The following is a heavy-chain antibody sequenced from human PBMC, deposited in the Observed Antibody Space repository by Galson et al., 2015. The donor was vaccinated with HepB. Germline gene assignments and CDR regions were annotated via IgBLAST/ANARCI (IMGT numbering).Heavy chain of an antibody. V-gene: IGHV1-2*02. Sequence: SVKVSCKASGYIFTGYYIYWVRQAPGQGLEWMGKINPNSGGTSYARKFQGRVTMTRDTSISTAYMELSRLTSDDTAVYYCATSYDFWSGRDYFGYWGQGTLVSVST. CDR2: INPNSGGT. CDR3: ATSYDFWSGRDYFGY. D-gene: IGHD3-3*01. CDR1: GYIFTGYY. J-gene: IGHJ4*02.